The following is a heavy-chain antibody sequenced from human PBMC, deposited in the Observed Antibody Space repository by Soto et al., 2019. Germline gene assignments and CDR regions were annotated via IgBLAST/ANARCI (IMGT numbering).Heavy chain of an antibody. V-gene: IGHV1-46*03. CDR1: AYIFTSYY. CDR3: SRVAPGETSPFDP. J-gene: IGHJ5*02. Sequence: ASAQVSCKASAYIFTSYYIHWVRQAPGQGLEWMGWINPFDGSRMFAQSFQGRVTMTRDTSTSTVYMEVSSLRSEDTVVSYCSRVAPGETSPFDPWGQGTLVPLS. D-gene: IGHD3-10*01. CDR2: INPFDGSR.